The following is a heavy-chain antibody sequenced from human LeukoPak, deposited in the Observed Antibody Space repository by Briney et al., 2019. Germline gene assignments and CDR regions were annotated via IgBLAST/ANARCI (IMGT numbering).Heavy chain of an antibody. J-gene: IGHJ4*02. CDR2: INPNSCST. D-gene: IGHD1-26*01. Sequence: ASVKVSCKASGYTFTGYYMHWVRQAPGQGLEWMGRINPNSCSTNYAQKLQGRVTMNRDTSRSTDYMELSRLRSDDTAVYYCARDTSSGPSGSQTPFGYWGQGTLVTVSS. V-gene: IGHV1-2*06. CDR3: ARDTSSGPSGSQTPFGY. CDR1: GYTFTGYY.